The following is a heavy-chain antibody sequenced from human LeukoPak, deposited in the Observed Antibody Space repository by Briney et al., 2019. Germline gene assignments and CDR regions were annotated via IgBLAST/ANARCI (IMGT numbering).Heavy chain of an antibody. CDR3: ARDDGIGGPFDY. J-gene: IGHJ4*02. CDR1: GFTFSDYW. V-gene: IGHV3-7*03. Sequence: PGGSLRLSCAASGFTFSDYWMSWVRQAPGKGLEWVANIKKDGSEKNYVDSVKGRFTISRDNAKNSLYLQMNSLRADDTAVYYCARDDGIGGPFDYWGQGTLVTVSS. D-gene: IGHD4-23*01. CDR2: IKKDGSEK.